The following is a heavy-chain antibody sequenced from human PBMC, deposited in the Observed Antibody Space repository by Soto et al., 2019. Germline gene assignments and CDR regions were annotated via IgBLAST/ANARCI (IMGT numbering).Heavy chain of an antibody. Sequence: GASVKVSCKASGGTFSSYAISWVRQAPGQGLEWMGGIIPIFGTANYAQKFQGRVTITADESTSTAYMELSSLRSEDTAVYYCARGYYNGRWFDPWDQGTLVTVSS. J-gene: IGHJ5*02. CDR3: ARGYYNGRWFDP. D-gene: IGHD3-10*01. CDR2: IIPIFGTA. CDR1: GGTFSSYA. V-gene: IGHV1-69*13.